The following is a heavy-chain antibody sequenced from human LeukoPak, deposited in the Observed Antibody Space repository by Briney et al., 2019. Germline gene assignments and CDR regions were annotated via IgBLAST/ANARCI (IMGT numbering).Heavy chain of an antibody. D-gene: IGHD3-22*01. V-gene: IGHV3-23*01. CDR2: LGGSGADI. CDR1: GFTFSSYA. J-gene: IGHJ4*02. CDR3: GRSQNYNDSSGYSY. Sequence: GGSLRLSCAASGFTFSSYAMSWVRQAPGKGLEWVSGLGGSGADIFYADSVKGRFTISRDNSKNTLYLQMNSLRAEDTAVYYCGRSQNYNDSSGYSYWGQGTLVTVSS.